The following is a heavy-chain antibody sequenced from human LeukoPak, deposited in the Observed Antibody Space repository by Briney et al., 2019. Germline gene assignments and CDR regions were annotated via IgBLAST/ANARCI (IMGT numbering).Heavy chain of an antibody. V-gene: IGHV1-69*01. J-gene: IGHJ4*02. CDR3: ARSRSSSSGGIFDY. CDR2: IIPIFGTA. D-gene: IGHD6-6*01. CDR1: GGTFSSYA. Sequence: SVKVSCKASGGTFSSYAISWVQQAPGQGLEWMGGIIPIFGTANYAQKFQGRVTITADESTSTAYMELSSLRSEDTAVYYCARSRSSSSGGIFDYWGQGTLVTVSS.